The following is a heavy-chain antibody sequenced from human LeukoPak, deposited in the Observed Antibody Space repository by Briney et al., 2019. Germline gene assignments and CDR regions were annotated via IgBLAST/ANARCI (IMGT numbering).Heavy chain of an antibody. CDR3: AREGGWYRDY. CDR2: INHSGST. Sequence: SETLSLTCAVYGGSSSGYYWSWIRQPPGKGLEWIGEINHSGSTNYNPSLKSRVTISVDTSKNQFSLKLSSVTAADTAVYYCAREGGWYRDYWGQGTLVTVSS. D-gene: IGHD6-19*01. CDR1: GGSSSGYY. J-gene: IGHJ4*02. V-gene: IGHV4-34*01.